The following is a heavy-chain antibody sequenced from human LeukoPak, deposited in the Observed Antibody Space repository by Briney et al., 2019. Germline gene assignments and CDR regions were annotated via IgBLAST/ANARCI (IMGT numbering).Heavy chain of an antibody. Sequence: LPGGSLRLSCAASGFTFSSYDMDWVRQATGKGLEWVSAIGTAGDTYYPGSVKGRFTISRENAKNSLYLQMSSLRAGDTAVYYCARAPSPYYYYGMDVWGQGTTVTVSS. CDR2: IGTAGDT. V-gene: IGHV3-13*01. J-gene: IGHJ6*02. CDR1: GFTFSSYD. CDR3: ARAPSPYYYYGMDV.